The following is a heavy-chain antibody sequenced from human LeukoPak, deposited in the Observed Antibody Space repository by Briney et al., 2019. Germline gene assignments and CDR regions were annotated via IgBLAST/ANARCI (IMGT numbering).Heavy chain of an antibody. CDR1: GGSFSGYY. V-gene: IGHV4-34*01. Sequence: PSETLPLTCAVYGGSFSGYYWSWIRQPPGKGLEWIGEINHSGSTNYNPSLKSRVTISVDTSKNQFSLKLSSVTAADTAVYYCARGRGAYCSGGSCYGTNWFDPWGQGTLVTVSS. CDR3: ARGRGAYCSGGSCYGTNWFDP. D-gene: IGHD2-15*01. CDR2: INHSGST. J-gene: IGHJ5*02.